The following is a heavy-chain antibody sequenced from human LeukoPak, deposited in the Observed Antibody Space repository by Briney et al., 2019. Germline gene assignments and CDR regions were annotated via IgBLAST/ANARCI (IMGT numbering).Heavy chain of an antibody. Sequence: ASVKVSCKASGGTFSSYAISWVRQATGQGLEWMGWMNPNSGNTGYAQKFQGRVTMTRNTSISTAYMELSSLRSEDTAVYYCARARDYGGNPFDYWGQGTLVTVSS. CDR2: MNPNSGNT. CDR1: GGTFSSYA. V-gene: IGHV1-8*02. CDR3: ARARDYGGNPFDY. J-gene: IGHJ4*02. D-gene: IGHD4-23*01.